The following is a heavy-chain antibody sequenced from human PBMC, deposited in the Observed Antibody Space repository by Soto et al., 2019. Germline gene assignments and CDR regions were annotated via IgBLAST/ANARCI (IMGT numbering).Heavy chain of an antibody. V-gene: IGHV4-34*01. D-gene: IGHD3-9*01. CDR2: INHTGNT. CDR3: ASQGLPYFDWSPTPLYYMDV. J-gene: IGHJ6*03. CDR1: GGSFSGYC. Sequence: SETLSLTCAAYGGSFSGYCWCWIRQPPWKGLEWIGEINHTGNTNYNPSLKSRVTISVDKSKNQFSLKLSSVTAADTAVYYCASQGLPYFDWSPTPLYYMDVWGKGTTVTVSS.